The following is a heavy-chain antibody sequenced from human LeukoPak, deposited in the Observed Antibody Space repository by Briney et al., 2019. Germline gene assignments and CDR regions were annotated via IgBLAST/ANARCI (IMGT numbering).Heavy chain of an antibody. V-gene: IGHV1-69*04. Sequence: SVRVSCKASGGTFSSYAISWVRQAPGQGLEWMGRIIPILGIANYAQKFQGRATITADKSTSTAYMELSSLRSEDTAVYYCARGRGYYDSSGYYDYWGQGTLVTVSS. CDR1: GGTFSSYA. CDR2: IIPILGIA. D-gene: IGHD3-22*01. CDR3: ARGRGYYDSSGYYDY. J-gene: IGHJ4*02.